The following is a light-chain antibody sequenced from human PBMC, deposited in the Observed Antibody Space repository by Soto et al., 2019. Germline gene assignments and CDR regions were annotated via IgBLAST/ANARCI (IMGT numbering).Light chain of an antibody. Sequence: DIQMTQSPSSLSPSVGDRVTITCRASRSISDWLAWYQQKPGKAPELLIFDASNFKSGVSSRFSGSGSGTEFTLTISRLQPDDVATYYCLQYSSHSWTFGQGTKVDIK. CDR1: RSISDW. CDR2: DAS. CDR3: LQYSSHSWT. J-gene: IGKJ1*01. V-gene: IGKV1-5*01.